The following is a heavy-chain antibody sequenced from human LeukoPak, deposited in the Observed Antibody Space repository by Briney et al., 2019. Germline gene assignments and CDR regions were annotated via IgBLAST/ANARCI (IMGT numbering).Heavy chain of an antibody. CDR1: GGSISSSNW. CDR3: ASVNDYGDPLPRYMDV. D-gene: IGHD4-17*01. Sequence: SGTVSLTCAVSGGSISSSNWWSWVRQPPGEGLEWIGEIYHSGSTNYNPSLKSRVTISVDKSKNQFSLKLSSVTAADTAVYYCASVNDYGDPLPRYMDVWGKGTAVTVSS. V-gene: IGHV4-4*02. CDR2: IYHSGST. J-gene: IGHJ6*03.